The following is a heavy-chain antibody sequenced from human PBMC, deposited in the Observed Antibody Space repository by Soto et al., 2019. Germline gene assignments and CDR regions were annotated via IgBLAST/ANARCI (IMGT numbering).Heavy chain of an antibody. CDR1: GGSISSHY. J-gene: IGHJ4*02. CDR2: ILNSGST. V-gene: IGHV4-59*11. Sequence: SETLSLTCTVSGGSISSHYWSWIRQPPGKGLEWIGYILNSGSTNYNPSLKSRVTVSVDTSKNQFSLRLNSVTAADTAVYYCARGPDRSKVGYWGKGTQVT. CDR3: ARGPDRSKVGY. D-gene: IGHD4-4*01.